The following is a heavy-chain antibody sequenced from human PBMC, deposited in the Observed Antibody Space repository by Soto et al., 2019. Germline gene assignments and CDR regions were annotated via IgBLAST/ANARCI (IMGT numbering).Heavy chain of an antibody. Sequence: GGSLRLSCAASGFTFSSYWMHWVRQAPGKGLVWVSRINSDGSSTNYADSVKGRFTISRDNAKNTLFLQMNSLRAEDTALYYCARGYCSGGSCWDPSFDYWGQGTLVTVSS. CDR3: ARGYCSGGSCWDPSFDY. V-gene: IGHV3-74*01. CDR2: INSDGSST. D-gene: IGHD2-15*01. CDR1: GFTFSSYW. J-gene: IGHJ4*02.